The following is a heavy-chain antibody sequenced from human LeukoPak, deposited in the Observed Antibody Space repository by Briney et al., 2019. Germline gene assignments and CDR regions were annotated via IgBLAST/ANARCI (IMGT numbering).Heavy chain of an antibody. CDR2: IYHSGST. CDR3: ARVDGKEATVTGAGDYYYYYYMDV. V-gene: IGHV4-38-2*02. J-gene: IGHJ6*03. CDR1: GYSISSGYY. D-gene: IGHD4-11*01. Sequence: SETLSLTCTVSGYSISSGYYWGWIRQPPGKGLEWIGSIYHSGSTYYNPSLKSRVTISVDTSKNQFSLKLSSVTAADTAVYYCARVDGKEATVTGAGDYYYYYYMDVWGKGTTVTVSS.